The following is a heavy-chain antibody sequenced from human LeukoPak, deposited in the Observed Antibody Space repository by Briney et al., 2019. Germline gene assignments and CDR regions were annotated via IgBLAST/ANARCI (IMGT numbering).Heavy chain of an antibody. CDR1: GGSISSSSYY. Sequence: SETLSLTCTVSGGSISSSSYYWGWIRQPPGKGLEWIGSIYYSGSTCYNPSLKSRVTISVDTSKNQFSLKLSSVTAADTAVYYCARVLEQLAVFDYWGQGTLVTVSS. V-gene: IGHV4-39*07. D-gene: IGHD6-6*01. CDR3: ARVLEQLAVFDY. CDR2: IYYSGST. J-gene: IGHJ4*02.